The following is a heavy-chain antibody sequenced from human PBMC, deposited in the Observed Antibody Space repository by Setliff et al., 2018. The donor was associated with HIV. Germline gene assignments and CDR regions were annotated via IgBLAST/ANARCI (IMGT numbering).Heavy chain of an antibody. V-gene: IGHV4-34*01. CDR2: MNQSGTT. Sequence: SETLSLTCSVYGTSFSDHYWSWVRQTPGKGLEWIGEMNQSGTTNYNPSLKSRVTISVDTSKNQFSLKLSSVTAADAAVYYCARGSYSSSWYGSHFDYWGQGILVTVSS. CDR3: ARGSYSSSWYGSHFDY. J-gene: IGHJ4*02. D-gene: IGHD6-13*01. CDR1: GTSFSDHY.